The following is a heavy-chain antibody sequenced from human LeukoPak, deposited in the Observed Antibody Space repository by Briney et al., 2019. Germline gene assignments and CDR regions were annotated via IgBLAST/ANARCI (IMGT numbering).Heavy chain of an antibody. J-gene: IGHJ4*02. CDR3: ATYGQTTVTLWY. CDR1: GFTFSSYE. CDR2: ISSSGTTI. V-gene: IGHV3-48*03. D-gene: IGHD4-17*01. Sequence: PGGSLRLSCAASGFTFSSYEMNWVRQAPGKGLEWVSYISSSGTTIYYADSVKGRFTISRDNAKNSLYLQMNSLRAEDTAVYYCATYGQTTVTLWYRGQGTLVTVSS.